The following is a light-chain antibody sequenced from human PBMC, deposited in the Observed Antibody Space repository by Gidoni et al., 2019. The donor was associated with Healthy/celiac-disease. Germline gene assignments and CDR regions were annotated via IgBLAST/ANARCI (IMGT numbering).Light chain of an antibody. V-gene: IGKV1-39*01. Sequence: DIQMTQSPSYLSASVGDRVSITCRASQSISSYLNWYQQKPGKAPKLLIYAAASLQSGVPSRFSGSGSGTYFTLTISSLQPEDFATYYCQQSYSTPRYTFGQGTKLEIK. CDR2: AAA. J-gene: IGKJ2*01. CDR3: QQSYSTPRYT. CDR1: QSISSY.